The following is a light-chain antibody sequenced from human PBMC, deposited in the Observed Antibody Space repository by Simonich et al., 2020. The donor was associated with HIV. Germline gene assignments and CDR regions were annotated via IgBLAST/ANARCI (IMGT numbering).Light chain of an antibody. CDR2: EDS. J-gene: IGLJ3*02. Sequence: SYELTQPPSVSVSPGQTARITCSGDALPKKYAYWSQQKSGQAPVLVIYEDSKRPSGIPDRFSGSSSGTMATLTISGAQVEDEADYYCYSRDSSGNHVVFGGGTKLTVL. CDR1: ALPKKY. CDR3: YSRDSSGNHVV. V-gene: IGLV3-10*01.